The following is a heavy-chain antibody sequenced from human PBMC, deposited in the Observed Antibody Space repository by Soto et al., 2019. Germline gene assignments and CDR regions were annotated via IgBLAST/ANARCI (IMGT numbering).Heavy chain of an antibody. CDR1: GGTFSSYA. CDR3: ARSDRDWYFDL. J-gene: IGHJ2*01. CDR2: IIPIFGTA. Sequence: ASVKVSCKASGGTFSSYAISWVRQAPGQGLEWMGGIIPIFGTANYAQKFQGRVTITADESTGTAYMELSSLRSEDTAVYYCARSDRDWYFDLWGRGTLVTVSS. V-gene: IGHV1-69*13.